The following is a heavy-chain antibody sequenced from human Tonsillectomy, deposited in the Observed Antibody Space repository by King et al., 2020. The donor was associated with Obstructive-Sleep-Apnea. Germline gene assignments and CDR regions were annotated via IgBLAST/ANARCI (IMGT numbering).Heavy chain of an antibody. CDR3: ARPLLYDFWSGYYSPYYSGMDV. CDR1: GFTFSSYA. D-gene: IGHD3-3*01. CDR2: ISYDVSNK. Sequence: QLVQSGGGVVQPGRSLRLSCAASGFTFSSYAMHWVRQAPGKGLEWVAVISYDVSNKYYADSVKGRFTISRDNSKNTLYLQMNSLRAKDTSVYCCARPLLYDFWSGYYSPYYSGMDVWGQGTTVTVSS. J-gene: IGHJ6*02. V-gene: IGHV3-30*04.